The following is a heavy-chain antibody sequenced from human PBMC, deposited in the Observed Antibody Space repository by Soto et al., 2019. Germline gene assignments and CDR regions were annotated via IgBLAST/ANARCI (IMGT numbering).Heavy chain of an antibody. J-gene: IGHJ4*02. D-gene: IGHD2-15*01. CDR2: FNSDGSST. Sequence: EVQLVESGGGLVQPGGSLRLSCAASGFTFSSYWMQWVCHAPGKGLVWVLRFNSDGSSTSYADSVKGRYTISRDNAKNTLYLQMNRLKAEDTAVYYCVRTSLVVAAATREDYWGQGTLVTVSA. CDR1: GFTFSSYW. V-gene: IGHV3-74*01. CDR3: VRTSLVVAAATREDY.